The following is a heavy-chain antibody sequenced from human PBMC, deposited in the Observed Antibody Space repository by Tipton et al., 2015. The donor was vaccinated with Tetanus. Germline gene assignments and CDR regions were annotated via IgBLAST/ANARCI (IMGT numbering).Heavy chain of an antibody. Sequence: TLSLTCTVSGGSISSGGYYWSWIRQHPGKGLEWIGDIYYSGSTYYNPSLKSRVTISVDTSKNQFSLKLNSVTAADTAVYYCARDQARGARGWNYFDYRGQGTLVTVPS. CDR2: IYYSGST. V-gene: IGHV4-31*03. D-gene: IGHD1-26*01. CDR1: GGSISSGGYY. CDR3: ARDQARGARGWNYFDY. J-gene: IGHJ4*02.